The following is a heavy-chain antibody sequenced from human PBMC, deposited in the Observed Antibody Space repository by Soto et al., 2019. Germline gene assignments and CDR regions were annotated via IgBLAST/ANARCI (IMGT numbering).Heavy chain of an antibody. CDR3: ATRDSSRFY. V-gene: IGHV4-4*02. Sequence: QVQLQESGPGLVKPSGTLSLTCAVSGVSISSHDWWTWVRQPPGKGLEWGGESHQSGNTNYNSSLESRVTISVDKSKNQFSLKLTSVTVADTAVYYCATRDSSRFYWGQGTLVTVSS. D-gene: IGHD6-13*01. J-gene: IGHJ4*02. CDR1: GVSISSHDW. CDR2: SHQSGNT.